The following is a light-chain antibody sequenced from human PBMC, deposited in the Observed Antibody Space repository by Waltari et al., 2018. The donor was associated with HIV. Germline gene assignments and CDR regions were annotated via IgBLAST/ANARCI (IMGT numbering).Light chain of an antibody. CDR3: AAWDDSLNVWV. Sequence: QSELTQPPSVSAAPGQRVTISCTGSSSNIGAGYDVHWYQQVPGRAPKVVIYGNSNRPSGVPDRFSGSKSGTSASLAISGLQSEDEADYYCAAWDDSLNVWVFGGGTKLTVL. CDR1: SSNIGAGYD. CDR2: GNS. J-gene: IGLJ3*02. V-gene: IGLV1-40*01.